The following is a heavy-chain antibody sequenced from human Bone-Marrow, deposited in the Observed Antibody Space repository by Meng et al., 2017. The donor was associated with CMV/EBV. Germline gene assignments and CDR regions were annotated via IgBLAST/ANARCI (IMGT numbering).Heavy chain of an antibody. J-gene: IGHJ4*02. Sequence: SETLSLTCAVYGGSFSGYYWSWIRQPPGKGLEWIGEINHSGSTNYNPSLKSRVTISVDTSKNPFSLKLSSVTAADTAVYYCARNTVTTLGLDYWGQGTLVTVSS. CDR2: INHSGST. D-gene: IGHD4-17*01. V-gene: IGHV4-34*01. CDR1: GGSFSGYY. CDR3: ARNTVTTLGLDY.